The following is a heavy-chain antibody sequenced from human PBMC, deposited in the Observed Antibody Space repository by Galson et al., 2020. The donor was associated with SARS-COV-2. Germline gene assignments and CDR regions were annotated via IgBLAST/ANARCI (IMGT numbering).Heavy chain of an antibody. CDR1: GFTFSSYS. Sequence: GESLKISCAASGFTFSSYSMNWVRQAPGKGLEWVSSISSSSSYIYYADSVKGRFTISRDNAKNSLYLQMNSLRAEDTAVYYCARAGIAAAVRRANWFDPWGQGTLVTVSS. CDR3: ARAGIAAAVRRANWFDP. V-gene: IGHV3-21*01. CDR2: ISSSSSYI. J-gene: IGHJ5*02. D-gene: IGHD6-13*01.